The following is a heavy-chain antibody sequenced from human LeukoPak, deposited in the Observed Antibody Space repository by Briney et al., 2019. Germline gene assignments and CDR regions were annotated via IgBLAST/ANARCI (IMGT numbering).Heavy chain of an antibody. J-gene: IGHJ4*02. CDR2: IKKDGSEK. D-gene: IGHD6-13*01. CDR1: GFTFSSYW. Sequence: GGSLRLSCEVSGFTFSSYWMSWVRQAPGKGLEWVANIKKDGSEKNFVGSVKGRFTISRDNAKNMLSLQMNSLRVEDTAVYYCTRNGGLAATGPLVDWGQGALVTVSS. CDR3: TRNGGLAATGPLVD. V-gene: IGHV3-7*02.